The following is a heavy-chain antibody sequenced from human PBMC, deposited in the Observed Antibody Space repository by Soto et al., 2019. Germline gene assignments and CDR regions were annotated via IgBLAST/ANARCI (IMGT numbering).Heavy chain of an antibody. CDR3: AKDLSGYEAFDY. D-gene: IGHD3-22*01. CDR1: GFTFSSYA. Sequence: GGSLRLSCAASGFTFSSYAMSWVRQAPGKGLEWVSAISGSGGSTYYADSVKGRFTISRDNSKNTLYPQMNSLRAEDTAVYYYAKDLSGYEAFDYWGQGTLVTVSS. CDR2: ISGSGGST. V-gene: IGHV3-23*01. J-gene: IGHJ4*02.